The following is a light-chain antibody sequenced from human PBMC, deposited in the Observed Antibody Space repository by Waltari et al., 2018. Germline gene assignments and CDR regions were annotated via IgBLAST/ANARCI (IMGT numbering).Light chain of an antibody. J-gene: IGLJ3*02. V-gene: IGLV7-46*01. CDR1: SGAAASAHY. CDR2: VTN. CDR3: LLWYSRAQWV. Sequence: QAVVTQEPSLPVSQGGAVPPTCGSSSGAAASAHYPYWFQQRPVQVPRTLIYVTNNKRSGTPPRFSAAPLGGKAALTLSGARPEDEADYYCLLWYSRAQWVFGGGTKLYVI.